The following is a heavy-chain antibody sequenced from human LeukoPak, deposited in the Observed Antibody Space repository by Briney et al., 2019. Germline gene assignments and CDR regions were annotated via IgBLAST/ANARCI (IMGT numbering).Heavy chain of an antibody. CDR1: GFTFSDNY. Sequence: GGSLRLPCAASGFTFSDNYMTWVRQAPGKGLEWLSYISGNGAVIQYADSVKGRFTISRDNAKNLLYLQMDSLRVEDTAIYYCARDPRTVRIWGQGTLVTVSS. D-gene: IGHD1-1*01. CDR2: ISGNGAVI. J-gene: IGHJ4*02. CDR3: ARDPRTVRI. V-gene: IGHV3-11*04.